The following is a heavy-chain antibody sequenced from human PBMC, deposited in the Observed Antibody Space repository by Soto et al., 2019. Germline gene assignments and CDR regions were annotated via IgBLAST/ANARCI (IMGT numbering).Heavy chain of an antibody. CDR1: GFTFSSYA. CDR3: ARYIPGVRYYGMDV. V-gene: IGHV3-23*01. D-gene: IGHD2-2*01. J-gene: IGHJ6*02. CDR2: IGESGTPT. Sequence: GGSLSLSCAASGFTFSSYAMKWVRQAPGKGLEWVSLIGESGTPTYYADSVKGRFTISRDNSGNTLFLEMYSLRAEDTAVYYCARYIPGVRYYGMDVWGQGTTVTVSS.